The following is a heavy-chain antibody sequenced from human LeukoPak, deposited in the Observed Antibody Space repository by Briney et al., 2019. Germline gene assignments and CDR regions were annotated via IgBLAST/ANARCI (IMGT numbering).Heavy chain of an antibody. CDR2: ISYDGSNK. V-gene: IGHV3-30-3*01. D-gene: IGHD6-13*01. CDR3: ARARHLAGYRNTWYDY. CDR1: GFTFSSYA. Sequence: GGSLRLSCAASGFTFSSYAMHWVRQAPGKGLEWVAVISYDGSNKYYADSVKGRFTISRDNSKNTLYLQMNSLRAEDTAVYYCARARHLAGYRNTWYDYWGQGTLVTVSS. J-gene: IGHJ4*02.